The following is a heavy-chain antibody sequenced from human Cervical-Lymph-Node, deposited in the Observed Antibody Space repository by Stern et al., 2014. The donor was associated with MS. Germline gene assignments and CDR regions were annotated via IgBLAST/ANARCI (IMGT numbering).Heavy chain of an antibody. CDR3: TRGPFFDN. V-gene: IGHV1-8*02. CDR2: MSPKSGNT. D-gene: IGHD3-16*01. J-gene: IGHJ4*02. Sequence: VQLLQSGAEVKRPGASVKVSCKASGYTFTSNDIHWVRQATGQGLEWMGWMSPKSGNTNYAKKFQGRVTMTRDTSKTTAYMELSSLRSEDTAVYYCTRGPFFDNWGQGSLVSVFS. CDR1: GYTFTSND.